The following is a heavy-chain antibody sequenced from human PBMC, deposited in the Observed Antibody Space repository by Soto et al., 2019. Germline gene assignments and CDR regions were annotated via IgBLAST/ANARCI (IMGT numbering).Heavy chain of an antibody. Sequence: EVQLVESGGALVQPGGSLRLSCAASGFTFSNYWMSWVRQAPGKGLEWVANIKKDGSEKYYVDSVKGRFTISRDNAKNSLYLQRNSLRAEDTAVYYCARGPYSNSPKYGMDVWCQGTTVTFSS. V-gene: IGHV3-7*03. J-gene: IGHJ6*02. CDR1: GFTFSNYW. CDR2: IKKDGSEK. CDR3: ARGPYSNSPKYGMDV. D-gene: IGHD4-4*01.